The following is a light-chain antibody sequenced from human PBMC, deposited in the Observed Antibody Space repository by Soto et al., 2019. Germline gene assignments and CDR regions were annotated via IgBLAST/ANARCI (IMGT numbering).Light chain of an antibody. J-gene: IGLJ1*01. CDR3: SSYTSSSSFV. Sequence: QSALTQPASVSGSPGQSIIISCTGTSXDVGSYDYVSWYQQHPGKVPKLLIHEVSYRPSGVSNRFSGSKSGNTASLTISGLQAEDEAEYYCSSYTSSSSFVFGTGTKVTVL. CDR1: SXDVGSYDY. V-gene: IGLV2-14*01. CDR2: EVS.